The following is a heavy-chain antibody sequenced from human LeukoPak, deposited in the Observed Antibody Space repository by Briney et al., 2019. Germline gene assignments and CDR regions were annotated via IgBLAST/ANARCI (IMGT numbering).Heavy chain of an antibody. CDR2: IIPIFGTA. CDR1: GGTFSSYA. D-gene: IGHD3-9*01. CDR3: ARELANYDILIGYYSLANSFDP. Sequence: SVKVSCKASGGTFSSYAISWVRQAPGQGLEWMGGIIPIFGTANYAQKFQGRATITADESTSTAYMELSSLRSEDTAVYYCARELANYDILIGYYSLANSFDPWGQGTLVTVSS. J-gene: IGHJ5*02. V-gene: IGHV1-69*13.